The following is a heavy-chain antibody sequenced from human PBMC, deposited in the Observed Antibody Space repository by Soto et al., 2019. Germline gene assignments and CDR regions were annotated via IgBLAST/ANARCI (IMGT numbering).Heavy chain of an antibody. CDR1: GGSISSYY. V-gene: IGHV4-4*08. J-gene: IGHJ3*02. Sequence: QVQLQESGPGLVKPSETLSLTCTVSGGSISSYYWIWIRQPPGKGLEWIGDIYNSGSTNYNPSLKSRVTISVDTSKNQFSLKLSSVTAADTAVYYCARDSSGWRGGNAFDIWGQGTMVTVSS. CDR3: ARDSSGWRGGNAFDI. D-gene: IGHD6-19*01. CDR2: IYNSGST.